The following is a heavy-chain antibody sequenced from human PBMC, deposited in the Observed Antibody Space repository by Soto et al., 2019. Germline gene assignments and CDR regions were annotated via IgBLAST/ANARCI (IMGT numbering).Heavy chain of an antibody. D-gene: IGHD4-17*01. CDR1: GFTLTNYA. V-gene: IGHV3-23*01. CDR2: ILGSGHTT. J-gene: IGHJ3*01. Sequence: GGYLRLSCAAAGFTLTNYAMSWVRQAPGKGPEWVSGILGSGHTTFYADSVKGRFIVSRDNSKNTLSLQMNSLRAEDTAVYYCEKDPNTDYGGAFEFWGHGTRVTVSS. CDR3: EKDPNTDYGGAFEF.